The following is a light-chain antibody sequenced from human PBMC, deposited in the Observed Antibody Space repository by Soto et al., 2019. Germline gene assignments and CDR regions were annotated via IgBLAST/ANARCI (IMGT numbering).Light chain of an antibody. CDR3: CSYTTSNTLV. Sequence: QSVLTQPASVSGSPGQSITISCTGTSSDLGAYNSVSWYRQDPGKAPKVMIYDVTNRPSGVSSRFSGSQSGNTASLTISGLKHDDEADYYCCSYTTSNTLVFGTGTKVXV. CDR2: DVT. J-gene: IGLJ1*01. V-gene: IGLV2-14*01. CDR1: SSDLGAYNS.